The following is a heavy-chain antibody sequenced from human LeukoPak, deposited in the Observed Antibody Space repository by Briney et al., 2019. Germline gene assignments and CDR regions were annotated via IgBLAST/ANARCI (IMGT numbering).Heavy chain of an antibody. Sequence: ASVKVSCKASGYTFTSYYMHWVRQAPGQGLEWMGIINPSGGSTSYAQKFQGRVTMTRNTSISTAYMDLSSLRYEDTAVYYCARGRGVLRYFDWLPSSAFDIWGQGTVVTVSS. D-gene: IGHD3-9*01. J-gene: IGHJ3*02. CDR1: GYTFTSYY. CDR3: ARGRGVLRYFDWLPSSAFDI. V-gene: IGHV1-46*01. CDR2: INPSGGST.